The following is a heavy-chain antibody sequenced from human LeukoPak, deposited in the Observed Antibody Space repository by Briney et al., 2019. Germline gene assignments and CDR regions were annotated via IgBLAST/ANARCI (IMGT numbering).Heavy chain of an antibody. CDR1: GYTFTGYD. CDR2: INTNTGNP. Sequence: ASVKVSCKASGYTFTGYDMNWVRQAPGQGLEWMGWINTNTGNPTYAQGFTGRFVFSLDTSVSTAYLQISSLKAEDTAVYYCARRWFGVNYNYGMDVWGQGTTVTVSS. V-gene: IGHV7-4-1*02. D-gene: IGHD3-10*01. J-gene: IGHJ6*02. CDR3: ARRWFGVNYNYGMDV.